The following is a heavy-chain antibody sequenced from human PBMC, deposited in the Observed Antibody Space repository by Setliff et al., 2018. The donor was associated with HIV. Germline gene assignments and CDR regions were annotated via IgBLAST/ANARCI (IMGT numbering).Heavy chain of an antibody. D-gene: IGHD3-22*01. V-gene: IGHV3-7*01. Sequence: GGSLRLSCAASGFTFSSYWVSWVRQAPGKGLQWVANINQDGSEKYYVDSVKGRFTISRDNAKNSLYLQMNSLRAEDTAVYYCARESGDSSGCLDYWGQGTLVTVS. J-gene: IGHJ4*02. CDR2: INQDGSEK. CDR3: ARESGDSSGCLDY. CDR1: GFTFSSYW.